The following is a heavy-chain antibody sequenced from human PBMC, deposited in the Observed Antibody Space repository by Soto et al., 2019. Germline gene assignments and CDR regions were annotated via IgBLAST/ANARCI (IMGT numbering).Heavy chain of an antibody. D-gene: IGHD5-12*01. J-gene: IGHJ5*02. Sequence: SETLSLTCNVSGASVSHGYWSCIRQPPGKALEWIGFMYFGGSFNYNPSLTSRATISVETSKNQFSMKLTSVTASDTAVYYCAKDGGKDGYFGNWFDPWGQGTQVTVS. V-gene: IGHV4-59*02. CDR3: AKDGGKDGYFGNWFDP. CDR2: MYFGGSF. CDR1: GASVSHGY.